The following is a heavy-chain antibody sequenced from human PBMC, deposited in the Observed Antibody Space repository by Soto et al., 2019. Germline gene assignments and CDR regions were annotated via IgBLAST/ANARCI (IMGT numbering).Heavy chain of an antibody. Sequence: ASVKVSCKASGYTLTRYSIHWVRQAPGQRLEWMGWINAGNGNTKFSQKFQGRVTITRDTSASTAYMELRGLRSEDTAVYYCAILGTYYFDNSDNYFDFWG. CDR1: GYTLTRYS. CDR2: INAGNGNT. V-gene: IGHV1-3*01. J-gene: IGHJ4*01. D-gene: IGHD3-22*01. CDR3: AILGTYYFDNSDNYFDF.